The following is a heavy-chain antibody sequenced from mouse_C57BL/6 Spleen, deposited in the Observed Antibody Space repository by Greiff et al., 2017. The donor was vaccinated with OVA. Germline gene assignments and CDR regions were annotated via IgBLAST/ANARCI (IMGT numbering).Heavy chain of an antibody. CDR2: IHPYDSDT. CDR1: GYTFTSYW. D-gene: IGHD2-5*01. Sequence: VQLQQPGAELVKPGASVKVSCKASGYTFTSYWMHWVKQRPGQGLEWIGRIHPYDSDTNYNQKFKGKATLTVDKSSSTAYMQLSSLTSEDSAVYYCAIGGVIVEGFAYWGQGTLVTVSA. V-gene: IGHV1-74*01. J-gene: IGHJ3*01. CDR3: AIGGVIVEGFAY.